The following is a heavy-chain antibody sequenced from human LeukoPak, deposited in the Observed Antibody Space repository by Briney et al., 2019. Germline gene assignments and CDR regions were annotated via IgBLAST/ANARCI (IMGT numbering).Heavy chain of an antibody. CDR3: ARTSNAYSSSWYVY. D-gene: IGHD6-13*01. CDR1: GYTFTGYY. J-gene: IGHJ4*02. Sequence: GASVKVSCKASGYTFTGYYMHWVRQAPGQGLEWMGWINPNSGGTNYAQKFQGRVTMTRDTSISTAYMELSRLRSDDTAVYYCARTSNAYSSSWYVYWGQGTLATVSS. V-gene: IGHV1-2*02. CDR2: INPNSGGT.